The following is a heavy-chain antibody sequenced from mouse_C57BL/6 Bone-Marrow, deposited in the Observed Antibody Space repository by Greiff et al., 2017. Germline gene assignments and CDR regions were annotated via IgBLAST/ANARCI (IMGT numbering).Heavy chain of an antibody. CDR2: IYPGSGST. Sequence: QVQLKQPGAELVKPGASVKMSCKASGYTFTSYWITWVKQRPGQGLEWVGDIYPGSGSTNYNEKFKSKATLTVDTSSSTAYMQLSSLTSEDSAVYYCARPYYSNYWYFDVWGTGTTVTVSS. J-gene: IGHJ1*03. CDR1: GYTFTSYW. D-gene: IGHD2-5*01. V-gene: IGHV1-55*01. CDR3: ARPYYSNYWYFDV.